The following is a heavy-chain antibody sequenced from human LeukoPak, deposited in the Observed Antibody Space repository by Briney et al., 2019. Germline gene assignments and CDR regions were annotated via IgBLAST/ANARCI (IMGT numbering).Heavy chain of an antibody. Sequence: SETLSLTCTVSGGSISSNTHFWGWIRQPPGKGLEWIGTIYYSGSTYYNPSLKSRVTISVDTSKNQFSLKLSSVTAADTAVYFCARQLYVSGSYYAPMDVWGKGTTVTISS. CDR1: GGSISSNTHF. V-gene: IGHV4-39*01. CDR2: IYYSGST. D-gene: IGHD3-10*01. J-gene: IGHJ6*03. CDR3: ARQLYVSGSYYAPMDV.